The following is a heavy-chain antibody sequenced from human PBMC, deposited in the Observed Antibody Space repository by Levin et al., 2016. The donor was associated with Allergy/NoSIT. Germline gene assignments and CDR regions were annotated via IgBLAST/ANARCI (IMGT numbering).Heavy chain of an antibody. V-gene: IGHV5-51*01. Sequence: VRQMPGKGLEWMGIIYPGDSDTRYSPSFQGQVTISADKSISTAYLQWSSLKASDTAMYYCASPREGAWKDAFDIWGQGTMVTVSS. J-gene: IGHJ3*02. CDR2: IYPGDSDT. CDR3: ASPREGAWKDAFDI. D-gene: IGHD1-1*01.